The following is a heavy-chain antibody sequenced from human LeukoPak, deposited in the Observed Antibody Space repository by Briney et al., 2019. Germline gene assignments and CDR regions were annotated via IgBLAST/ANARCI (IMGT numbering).Heavy chain of an antibody. CDR1: GGSFSGYL. V-gene: IGHV4-34*01. D-gene: IGHD3-10*01. CDR3: ARHRAYYYGSGSYTSPSYYMDV. CDR2: INHSGST. J-gene: IGHJ6*03. Sequence: SETLSLTCAVYGGSFSGYLWSWIRQPPGKGLEWIGEINHSGSTNYNPSLKSRVTISVDTSKNQLSLKLSSVTAADTAVYYCARHRAYYYGSGSYTSPSYYMDVWGKGTTVTISS.